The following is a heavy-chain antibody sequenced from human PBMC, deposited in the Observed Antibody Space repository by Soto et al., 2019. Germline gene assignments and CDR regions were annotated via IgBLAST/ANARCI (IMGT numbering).Heavy chain of an antibody. CDR1: GCSFTNHA. J-gene: IGHJ4*02. Sequence: GGPLRLSCAASGCSFTNHAMSWVRQAPGKELEWVSAISIRGERTYYADSVKGRFTISRDNSRNTLYLHMYSLRAEDTAVYFCAQNGGSGTFYAFDYWGQGTLVTVSS. CDR2: ISIRGERT. D-gene: IGHD3-10*01. CDR3: AQNGGSGTFYAFDY. V-gene: IGHV3-23*01.